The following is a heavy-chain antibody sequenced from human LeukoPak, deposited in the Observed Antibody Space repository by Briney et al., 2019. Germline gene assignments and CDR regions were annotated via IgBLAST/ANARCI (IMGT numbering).Heavy chain of an antibody. J-gene: IGHJ4*02. CDR1: GGSVSSGSYY. V-gene: IGHV4-61*01. D-gene: IGHD6-13*01. Sequence: KPSETLSLTCTVSGGSVSSGSYYWSWIRQPPGKGLEWIGYIYYSGSTNYNPSLKSRVTISLDTSKNQFSLKVSSVTAADTAVYYCARGLHSSNWYFDYWGQGTLVTVSS. CDR3: ARGLHSSNWYFDY. CDR2: IYYSGST.